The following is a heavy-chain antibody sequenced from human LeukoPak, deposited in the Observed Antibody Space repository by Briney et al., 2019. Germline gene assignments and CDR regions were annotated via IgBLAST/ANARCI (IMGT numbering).Heavy chain of an antibody. V-gene: IGHV3-21*01. CDR2: IDYDSSHI. Sequence: GGPLRLSCAASGFTFSNSAINWVGQVPGKGLEWVSFIDYDSSHIYYAASVRGRFTISRDNARNSVYLQMNSLRVEDTAVYYCARDPLRYLRVGHYDYWGQGTLVAVSS. D-gene: IGHD3-9*01. J-gene: IGHJ4*02. CDR3: ARDPLRYLRVGHYDY. CDR1: GFTFSNSA.